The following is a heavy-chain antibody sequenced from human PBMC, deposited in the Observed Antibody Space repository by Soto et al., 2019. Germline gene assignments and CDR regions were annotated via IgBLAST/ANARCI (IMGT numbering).Heavy chain of an antibody. CDR2: ISWNSGSI. D-gene: IGHD3-10*01. J-gene: IGHJ4*02. CDR1: GFTFDDYA. CDR3: AKVRTIRGVRPYFDY. V-gene: IGHV3-9*01. Sequence: GGSLRLSCAASGFTFDDYAMHWVRQAPGKGLEWVSGISWNSGSIGYADSVKGRFTISRDNAKNSLYLQMNSLRAEDTALYYCAKVRTIRGVRPYFDYWGQGTLVTVSS.